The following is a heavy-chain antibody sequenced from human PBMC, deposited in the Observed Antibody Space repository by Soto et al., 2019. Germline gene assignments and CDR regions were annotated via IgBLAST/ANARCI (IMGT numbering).Heavy chain of an antibody. D-gene: IGHD1-1*01. Sequence: EVQLVESGGGLVQPGGSLRLSCAASGLTFSNNWMHWVRQAPGKGLVWVSRINGDGSRTNYADSVRGRFTISRDNAKNTLVQQMNGLRAEDTAVYYCATVGTGIYNWLDPWCQGTLVTVSS. CDR3: ATVGTGIYNWLDP. CDR1: GLTFSNNW. J-gene: IGHJ5*02. V-gene: IGHV3-74*01. CDR2: INGDGSRT.